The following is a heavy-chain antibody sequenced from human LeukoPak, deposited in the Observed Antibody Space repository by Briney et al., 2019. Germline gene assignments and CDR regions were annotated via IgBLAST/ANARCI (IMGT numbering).Heavy chain of an antibody. CDR1: GFSVTNNY. J-gene: IGHJ4*02. V-gene: IGHV3-53*01. CDR3: ARGDGYNFFDY. Sequence: GGCVRLSCAVSGFSVTNNYMSWVRQAPGKGLEWVSVFYVGGATYYADSVKGRFTISRDNSENTLYLQMKSLRAEDTAVYYCARGDGYNFFDYWGQGTLVTVSS. CDR2: FYVGGAT. D-gene: IGHD5-24*01.